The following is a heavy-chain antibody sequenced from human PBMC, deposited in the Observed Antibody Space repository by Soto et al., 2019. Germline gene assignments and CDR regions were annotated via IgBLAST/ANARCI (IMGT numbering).Heavy chain of an antibody. D-gene: IGHD1-26*01. Sequence: GGSLRLSCAASGFTFSSYSMNWVRQAPGKGLEWVSSISSSSSYIYYADSVKGRFTISRDNAKNSLYLQMNSLRAEDTAVYYCARAFPPLPIVGASDYWGQGTLVTVSS. CDR2: ISSSSSYI. J-gene: IGHJ4*02. V-gene: IGHV3-21*01. CDR3: ARAFPPLPIVGASDY. CDR1: GFTFSSYS.